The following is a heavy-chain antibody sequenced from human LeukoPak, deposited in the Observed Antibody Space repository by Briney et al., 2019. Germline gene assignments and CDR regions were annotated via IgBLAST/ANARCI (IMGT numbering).Heavy chain of an antibody. V-gene: IGHV3-23*01. CDR1: GFTFSSYA. J-gene: IGHJ4*02. CDR2: INGSGGST. Sequence: HPGGSLRLSCAASGFTFSSYAMSWVRQAPGKGLEWVSDINGSGGSTYYTDSVKGRFTISRDSSKNTLYLQMDSLRAEDTAVYYCAKDPSSSWFGDYFDYWGQGTLVTVSS. D-gene: IGHD6-13*01. CDR3: AKDPSSSWFGDYFDY.